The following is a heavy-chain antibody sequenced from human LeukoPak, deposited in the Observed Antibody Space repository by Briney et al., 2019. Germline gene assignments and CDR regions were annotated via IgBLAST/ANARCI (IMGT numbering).Heavy chain of an antibody. CDR3: ARLLHYDFWSGYQYYFDY. Sequence: KPSETLSLTCAVSGYSISSGYYWGWIRQPPGKGLEWIGSIYHSGSTYYNPSLKSRVTISVDTSKNQFSLKLSSATAADTAVYYCARLLHYDFWSGYQYYFDYWGQGTLVTVSS. D-gene: IGHD3-3*01. CDR1: GYSISSGYY. V-gene: IGHV4-38-2*01. J-gene: IGHJ4*02. CDR2: IYHSGST.